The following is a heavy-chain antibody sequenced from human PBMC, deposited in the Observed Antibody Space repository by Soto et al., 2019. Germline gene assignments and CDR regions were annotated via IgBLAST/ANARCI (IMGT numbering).Heavy chain of an antibody. Sequence: GGSLRLSCAASGFTFDDYGMSWVRQAPGKGLEWVSGINWNGGSTGYADSVKGRFTISRDNAKNSLYLQMNSLRAEDTALYHCARSPRTAGGSGSYDDYWGQGTLVTVSS. CDR2: INWNGGST. V-gene: IGHV3-20*01. D-gene: IGHD3-10*01. CDR3: ARSPRTAGGSGSYDDY. CDR1: GFTFDDYG. J-gene: IGHJ4*02.